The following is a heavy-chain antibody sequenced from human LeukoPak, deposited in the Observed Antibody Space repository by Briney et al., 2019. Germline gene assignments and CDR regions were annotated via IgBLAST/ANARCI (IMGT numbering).Heavy chain of an antibody. CDR1: GYSVSSNSAA. D-gene: IGHD3-9*01. CDR2: IFYRSKWYN. CDR3: AQSINPGYYYYPMDV. Sequence: SQTLSLTCAISGYSVSSNSAAWNWIRQSPSRGLEWLGRIFYRSKWYNDYVVSVKSRITITPDTSKNQVSLQMNSVTPEDTAVYYCAQSINPGYYYYPMDVWGQGTAVTISS. J-gene: IGHJ6*02. V-gene: IGHV6-1*01.